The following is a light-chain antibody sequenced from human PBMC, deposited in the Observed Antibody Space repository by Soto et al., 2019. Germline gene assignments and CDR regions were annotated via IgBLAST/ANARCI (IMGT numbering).Light chain of an antibody. CDR2: GAS. CDR3: QQYYDYPPLI. Sequence: EIVMTQSPATLSVSPGERATLSCRASRNITRKLAWYQQKPGQAPRLLISGASTRATGIPARFSGSGYGTEFTLNIGSLQSEDFAVYYCQQYYDYPPLIFGGGTQVEIK. V-gene: IGKV3-15*01. CDR1: RNITRK. J-gene: IGKJ4*01.